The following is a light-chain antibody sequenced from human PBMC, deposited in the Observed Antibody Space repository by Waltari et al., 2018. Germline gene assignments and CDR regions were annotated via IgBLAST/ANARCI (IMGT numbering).Light chain of an antibody. CDR3: QHYVRLPAT. Sequence: EIVLTPSPGSLSSSPGERVPLSCRASQRVSRAVAWYQQKPGQAPSLLIFGASNMATGIPDRFSGSGSETDFSLTISRLEPEDFAVYYCQHYVRLPATFGRGTKVEIK. CDR1: QRVSRA. J-gene: IGKJ1*01. CDR2: GAS. V-gene: IGKV3-20*01.